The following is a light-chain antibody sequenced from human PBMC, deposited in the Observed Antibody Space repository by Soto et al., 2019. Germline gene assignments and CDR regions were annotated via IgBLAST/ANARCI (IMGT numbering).Light chain of an antibody. V-gene: IGKV4-1*01. CDR1: QSLFYSPNNKTY. J-gene: IGKJ4*01. CDR2: WAS. Sequence: DIVMTQSPDSLAVSLGERATINCKSSQSLFYSPNNKTYLAWYQHKAGQSPKLLIYWASNRESGVPDRFSGSGSGTDFTLSISSLQAEDVAVYYCQQYYVVPPLTFGAGIKVEIK. CDR3: QQYYVVPPLT.